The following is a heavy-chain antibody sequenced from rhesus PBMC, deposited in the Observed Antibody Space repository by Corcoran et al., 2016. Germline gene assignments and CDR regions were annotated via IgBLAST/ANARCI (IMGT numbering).Heavy chain of an antibody. J-gene: IGHJ2*01. CDR1: GGSISRSNW. D-gene: IGHD4-35*01. Sequence: QVQLQESGPAVVKPSETLSLTCAVSGGSISRSNWWSWIRQPPGKGLEWIGGIYGRHGTTPSKPSLNSPVTISIDTPKNQFSLKLSSVTAADTAVYYCARHYGNYNWYFDLWGPGTPITISS. CDR2: IYGRHGTT. V-gene: IGHV4-93*02. CDR3: ARHYGNYNWYFDL.